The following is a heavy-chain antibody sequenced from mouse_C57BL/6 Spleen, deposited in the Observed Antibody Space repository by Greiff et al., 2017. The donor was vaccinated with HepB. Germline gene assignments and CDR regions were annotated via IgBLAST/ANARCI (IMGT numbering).Heavy chain of an antibody. D-gene: IGHD2-5*01. CDR3: AGDSNCGDDD. CDR1: GYAFTNYL. CDR2: INPGSGGT. V-gene: IGHV1-54*01. Sequence: QVQLQQSGAELVRPGTSVTVSCKASGYAFTNYLIEWVKQRPGQGLEWIGVINPGSGGTNYNEKFKGKATLTADKSSSTAYMQLSSLTSEDSAVYFCAGDSNCGDDDWGQGTTLTVSS. J-gene: IGHJ2*01.